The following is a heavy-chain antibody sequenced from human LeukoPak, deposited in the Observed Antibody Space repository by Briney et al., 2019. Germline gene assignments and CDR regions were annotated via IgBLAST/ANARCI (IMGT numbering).Heavy chain of an antibody. CDR3: AKEGSFWAYYFDY. J-gene: IGHJ4*02. Sequence: QPGGSLRLSCAASGFTFSSYAMSWVRQAPGKGLEWVSGISGSGGGTSYADSVKGRFTIFRDNSKNTLYLQMNSLRAEDTAVYYCAKEGSFWAYYFDYWGQGTLVTVSS. CDR1: GFTFSSYA. D-gene: IGHD3-16*01. V-gene: IGHV3-23*01. CDR2: ISGSGGGT.